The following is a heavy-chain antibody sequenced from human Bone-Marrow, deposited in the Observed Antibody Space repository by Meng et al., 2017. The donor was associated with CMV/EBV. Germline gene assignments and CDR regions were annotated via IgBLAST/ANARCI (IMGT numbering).Heavy chain of an antibody. V-gene: IGHV4-4*02. D-gene: IGHD5-18*01. Sequence: GSLRLSCAVSGGSISSSNWWSWVRQPPGKGLEWIGEIYHSGSTYYNPSLKSRVTISVDTSKNQFSLKLSSVTAADTAVYYCARHGGYSYGYGIDFDYWGQGTLVTVSS. CDR2: IYHSGST. J-gene: IGHJ4*02. CDR3: ARHGGYSYGYGIDFDY. CDR1: GGSISSSNW.